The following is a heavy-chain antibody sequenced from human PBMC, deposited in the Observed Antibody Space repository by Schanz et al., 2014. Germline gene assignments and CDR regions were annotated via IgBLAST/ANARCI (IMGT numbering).Heavy chain of an antibody. D-gene: IGHD2-15*01. J-gene: IGHJ5*01. CDR3: AKTPREYCNYDNCPNWFDS. V-gene: IGHV3-48*01. CDR2: ITYNGGTI. Sequence: EVHLVESGGGLVPPGGSLRLSCAASGFSVGNKYMNWVRQAPGKGLEWISYITYNGGTIYYADSVKGRFTISRDNSKNTLYLQMNSLRAEDTTVYYCAKTPREYCNYDNCPNWFDSWGQGTLVTASS. CDR1: GFSVGNKY.